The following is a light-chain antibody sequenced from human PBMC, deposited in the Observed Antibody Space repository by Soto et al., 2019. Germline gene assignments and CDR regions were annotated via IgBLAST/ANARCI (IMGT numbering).Light chain of an antibody. J-gene: IGKJ3*01. CDR3: QQSYTTPFT. Sequence: DIQRSQSPPSLSASGGDRVISTLRASQSISSYLKWYQQKPGKAPELLIYAASSLQSGVPSRFSDSGSGTDFTLTIGSLQPEDFATYNCQQSYTTPFTFGPGTKVDIK. CDR1: QSISSY. V-gene: IGKV1-39*01. CDR2: AAS.